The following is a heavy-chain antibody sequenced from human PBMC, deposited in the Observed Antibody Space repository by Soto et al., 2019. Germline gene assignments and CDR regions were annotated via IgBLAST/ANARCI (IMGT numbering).Heavy chain of an antibody. Sequence: QVQLVQSGAEVKKPGASVEVSCKASGYTFTSYGVSWVRQAPGQGLEWMGWISGYNGNTNYAQKLQGRVTMTTDTSTSRAYMELRSLRSDDTAVYYCARAGKYYYGSGSPYYYGMDVWCQGIRVSAPS. V-gene: IGHV1-18*04. CDR3: ARAGKYYYGSGSPYYYGMDV. CDR2: ISGYNGNT. CDR1: GYTFTSYG. J-gene: IGHJ6*02. D-gene: IGHD3-10*01.